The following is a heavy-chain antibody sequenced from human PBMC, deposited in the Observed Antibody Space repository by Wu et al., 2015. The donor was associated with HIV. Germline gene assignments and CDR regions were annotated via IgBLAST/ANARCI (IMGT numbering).Heavy chain of an antibody. D-gene: IGHD3-3*01. CDR3: ARSVNDFWSGSAFDI. Sequence: QVQLVQSGAEVKKPGASVKVSCKASGYTFTDYYMHWVRQAPGQGLQWMGWINPNSGGTNYAQKFQGRVTMTRNRSINTAYMELSRLQSDDTAIYYCARSVNDFWSGSAFDIWGQGTMVTVSS. CDR1: GYTFTDYY. V-gene: IGHV1-2*02. J-gene: IGHJ3*02. CDR2: INPNSGGT.